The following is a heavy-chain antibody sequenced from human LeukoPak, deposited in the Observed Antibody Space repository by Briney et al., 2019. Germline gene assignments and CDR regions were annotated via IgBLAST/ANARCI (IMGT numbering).Heavy chain of an antibody. V-gene: IGHV3-48*03. D-gene: IGHD4-17*01. CDR3: ARVAGYGVRGGYFDF. Sequence: PGGSLRLSCAASGLAFTTYVVNSVRQAPGKGLEWISYISSSGTTRYYAGSVKGRFTISSDNANNTLSLQMSSLRAEDTAVYYCARVAGYGVRGGYFDFWGQGTLVTVSS. J-gene: IGHJ4*02. CDR1: GLAFTTYV. CDR2: ISSSGTTR.